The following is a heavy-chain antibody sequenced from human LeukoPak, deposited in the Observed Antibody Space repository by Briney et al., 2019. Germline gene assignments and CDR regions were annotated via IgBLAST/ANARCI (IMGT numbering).Heavy chain of an antibody. CDR1: GFTFSSYG. CDR2: IPSDGSDE. D-gene: IGHD2-21*02. Sequence: PGRSLRLSCAASGFTFSSYGMHWVRQAPGKGLDWVAVIPSDGSDEYYADSVKGRFTISRDKSKNTVYLQMNSLRAEDTAVYYCARAVATAIRHGIDYWGQGTLVTVSS. J-gene: IGHJ4*02. CDR3: ARAVATAIRHGIDY. V-gene: IGHV3-30*19.